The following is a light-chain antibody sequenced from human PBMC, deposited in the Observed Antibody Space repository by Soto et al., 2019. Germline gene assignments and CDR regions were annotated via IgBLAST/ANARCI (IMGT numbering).Light chain of an antibody. CDR2: WAS. CDR1: QNVLYSSNNNNY. V-gene: IGKV4-1*01. J-gene: IGKJ1*01. CDR3: QQYYSAPQT. Sequence: DIVMTQSPDSLAVSLGERATINCKSSQNVLYSSNNNNYLAWYQQKPGQPPKLLIYWASTRESGVRDRFSGSWSGTDFTLTISSLQAEDVAVYYCQQYYSAPQTFGQGTKVQIK.